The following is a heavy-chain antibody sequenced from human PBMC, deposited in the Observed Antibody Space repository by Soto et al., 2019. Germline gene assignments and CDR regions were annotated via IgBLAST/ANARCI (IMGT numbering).Heavy chain of an antibody. V-gene: IGHV3-11*06. CDR3: VRGGGGGLFDP. CDR2: ISPGSRYP. Sequence: QVQLVESGGGLVTPGGSLRLSGASSGFPFIDYYMSWFRQAPGKGLEWLSYISPGSRYPAYADSVKGRFTISRDNARRSLSLQMNSLTVDDTAIYYCVRGGGGGLFDPWGQGSMVTVSS. D-gene: IGHD2-15*01. CDR1: GFPFIDYY. J-gene: IGHJ5*02.